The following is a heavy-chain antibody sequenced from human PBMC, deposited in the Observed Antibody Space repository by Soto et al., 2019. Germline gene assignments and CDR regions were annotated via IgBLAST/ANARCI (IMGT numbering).Heavy chain of an antibody. V-gene: IGHV4-4*02. J-gene: IGHJ4*02. CDR2: IYHSCNT. CDR1: GGSISSSNW. CDR3: ARRWGEGRVDY. Sequence: QVQLQESGPGLVKPSGTLSLTCAVSGGSISSSNWWSWVRQPPGKGLEWIGEIYHSCNTNYNPSLKSRVTMAVDESRNPFSLKLSSVSAADTAVYYCARRWGEGRVDYWGQGTLVTVSS. D-gene: IGHD3-10*01.